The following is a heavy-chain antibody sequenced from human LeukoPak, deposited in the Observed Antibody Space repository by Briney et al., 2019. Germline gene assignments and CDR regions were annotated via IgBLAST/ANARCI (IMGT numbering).Heavy chain of an antibody. V-gene: IGHV4-39*07. CDR1: GGSISSSSYY. CDR3: ATYDFWSGYYPDDY. J-gene: IGHJ4*02. D-gene: IGHD3-3*01. Sequence: PSETLSLTCTVSGGSISSSSYYWGWIRQPPGKGLEWIGSIYYSGSTYYNPSPKSRVTISVDTSKNQFSLNLSSVTAADTAVYYCATYDFWSGYYPDDYWGQGTLVTVSS. CDR2: IYYSGST.